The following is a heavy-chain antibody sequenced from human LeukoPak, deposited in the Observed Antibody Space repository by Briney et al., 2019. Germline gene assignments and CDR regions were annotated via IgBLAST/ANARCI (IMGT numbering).Heavy chain of an antibody. Sequence: GSLRLSCSASGFTVISNYMSWVRQAPGKGLEWVSVIYRGGSTYYADSVKGRFTISRDNSKNTLYLQMSSLRAEDTAVYYCARASQTGTYDYWGQGTLVTVSS. D-gene: IGHD1-7*01. CDR3: ARASQTGTYDY. J-gene: IGHJ4*02. V-gene: IGHV3-66*02. CDR1: GFTVISNY. CDR2: IYRGGST.